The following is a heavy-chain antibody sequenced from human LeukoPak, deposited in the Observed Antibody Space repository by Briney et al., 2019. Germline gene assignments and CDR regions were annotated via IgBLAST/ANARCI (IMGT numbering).Heavy chain of an antibody. J-gene: IGHJ4*02. CDR1: GGSFSGYY. V-gene: IGHV4-34*01. CDR3: ARVTRKYYYGSGSRYYFDY. D-gene: IGHD3-10*01. CDR2: INHSGST. Sequence: SETLSLTCAVYGGSFSGYYWSWIRQPPGKGLEWIGEINHSGSTNYNPSLKSRVTISVDTSKNQFSLKLSSVTAADTAVYCCARVTRKYYYGSGSRYYFDYWGQGTLVTVSS.